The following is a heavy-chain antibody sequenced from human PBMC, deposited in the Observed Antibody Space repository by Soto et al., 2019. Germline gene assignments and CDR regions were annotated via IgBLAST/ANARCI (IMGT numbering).Heavy chain of an antibody. V-gene: IGHV3-23*01. CDR3: AKNRPSLRVRGVMNQDY. Sequence: GGSLRLSCAASGFTFSSYAMSWVRQAPGKGLEWVSAISGSGGSTYYADSVKGRFTISRDNSKNTLYLQMNSLRAEDTAVYYCAKNRPSLRVRGVMNQDYWGQGTLVTVSS. D-gene: IGHD3-10*01. J-gene: IGHJ4*02. CDR2: ISGSGGST. CDR1: GFTFSSYA.